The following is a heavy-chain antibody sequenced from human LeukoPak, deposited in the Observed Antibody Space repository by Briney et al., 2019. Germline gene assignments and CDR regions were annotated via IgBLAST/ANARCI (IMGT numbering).Heavy chain of an antibody. J-gene: IGHJ4*02. CDR3: AKDRYDSSGYLYYFDY. V-gene: IGHV3-23*01. D-gene: IGHD3-22*01. CDR2: ISGSGGST. CDR1: GFTFSSYA. Sequence: GGSLRLSCAASGFTFSSYAMSWVRQAPGKGLEWVSAISGSGGSTYYADSVKGRFTISRDNSKNTLYLQMNSLRPEDTAVYYCAKDRYDSSGYLYYFDYWGQGTLVTVSS.